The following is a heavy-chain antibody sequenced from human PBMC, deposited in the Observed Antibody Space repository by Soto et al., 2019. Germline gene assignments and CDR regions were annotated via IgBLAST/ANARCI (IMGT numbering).Heavy chain of an antibody. Sequence: SETLSLTCTVSGGSIKSDYYWAWVRQPPGGGLQWMGYKYYSGATDSDPSLEARVSFSVDTSKNQFFLNLTYVTVADTDVYFGERGRHNYFYYGLDVWGQGIPVTVS. J-gene: IGHJ6*02. CDR1: GGSIKSDYY. V-gene: IGHV4-30-4*02. CDR3: ERGRHNYFYYGLDV. D-gene: IGHD3-16*01. CDR2: KYYSGAT.